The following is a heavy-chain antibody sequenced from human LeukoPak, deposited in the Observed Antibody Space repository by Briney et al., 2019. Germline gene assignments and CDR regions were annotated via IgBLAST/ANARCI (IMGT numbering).Heavy chain of an antibody. V-gene: IGHV4-59*01. CDR1: GGSISSYY. CDR3: ARVVWDNPYFDY. J-gene: IGHJ4*02. Sequence: SASLSLTCTVSGGSISSYYWSWIRQPPGKGLEWIGYIYYSGSTNYNPSLKSRVTISVDTSKNQFSLKLSSVTAADTAVYYCARVVWDNPYFDYWGQGTLVTVSS. D-gene: IGHD1/OR15-1a*01. CDR2: IYYSGST.